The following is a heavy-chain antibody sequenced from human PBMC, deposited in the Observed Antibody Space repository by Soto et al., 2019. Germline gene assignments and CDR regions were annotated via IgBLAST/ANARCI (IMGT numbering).Heavy chain of an antibody. V-gene: IGHV3-7*01. D-gene: IGHD2-2*01. Sequence: EVQLVESGGGLVQPGGSLRLSCAASGFTFNNYWMSWVRQAPGQGLEWVANIKQDGSEKYYVDSVKGRFTISRDNAKNSLYLQMNSLRAEDTAVYYCAKNNRYCSSTNCFVFDYWGQGTLVTVSS. CDR2: IKQDGSEK. CDR3: AKNNRYCSSTNCFVFDY. CDR1: GFTFNNYW. J-gene: IGHJ4*02.